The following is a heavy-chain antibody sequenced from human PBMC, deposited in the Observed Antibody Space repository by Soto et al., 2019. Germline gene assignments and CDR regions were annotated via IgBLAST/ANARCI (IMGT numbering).Heavy chain of an antibody. CDR3: ARDYYGSGSDYYYYYGMDV. J-gene: IGHJ6*02. D-gene: IGHD3-10*01. CDR2: IIPIFGTA. Sequence: SVKVSCKGSGGTFSSYAISWVRQVPGQGLEWMGGIIPIFGTANYAQKFQGRVTITADESTSTAYMELSSLRSEDTAVYYCARDYYGSGSDYYYYYGMDVWGQGTTVTVSS. CDR1: GGTFSSYA. V-gene: IGHV1-69*13.